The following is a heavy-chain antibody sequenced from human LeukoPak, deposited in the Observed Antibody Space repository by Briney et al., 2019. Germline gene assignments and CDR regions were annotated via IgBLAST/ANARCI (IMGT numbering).Heavy chain of an antibody. D-gene: IGHD3-22*01. CDR2: IYSGGST. V-gene: IGHV3-53*01. J-gene: IGHJ3*02. Sequence: GGSLRLSCAASGFTFSNYAMSWVRQAPGKGLEWVSVIYSGGSTYYADSVKGRFTISRDNSKNTLYLQMNSLRAEDTAVYYCARAHYYDSSGDAFDIWGQGTMVTVSS. CDR3: ARAHYYDSSGDAFDI. CDR1: GFTFSNYA.